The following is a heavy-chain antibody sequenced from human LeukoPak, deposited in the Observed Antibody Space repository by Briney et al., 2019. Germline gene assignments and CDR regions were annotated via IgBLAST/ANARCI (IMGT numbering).Heavy chain of an antibody. CDR2: IYHSGST. V-gene: IGHV4-61*05. CDR3: ARGTWELTLRHSASYYYYMDV. CDR1: GGSISSSSYY. D-gene: IGHD1-26*01. Sequence: SSETLSLTRTVSGGSISSSSYYWSWIRQSPGKGLEWIGYIYHSGSTDYNSSLKSRVTVSEDTSKKQFSLKVSSVTAADTAVYYCARGTWELTLRHSASYYYYMDVWGKGTTVTVSS. J-gene: IGHJ6*03.